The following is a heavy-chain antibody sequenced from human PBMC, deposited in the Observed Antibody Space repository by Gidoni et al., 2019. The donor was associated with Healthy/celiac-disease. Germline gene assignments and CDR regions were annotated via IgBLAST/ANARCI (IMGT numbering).Heavy chain of an antibody. Sequence: VQLVQSGAEVKKPGASVKVSCKASGYTFTGYYMHWVRQAPGQGLEWMGWINPNSGGTNYAQKFQGRVTMTRDTSISTAYMELSRLRSDDTAVYYCARDEARFLEWLPFDYWGQGTLVTVSS. CDR3: ARDEARFLEWLPFDY. J-gene: IGHJ4*02. CDR2: INPNSGGT. D-gene: IGHD3-3*01. CDR1: GYTFTGYY. V-gene: IGHV1-2*02.